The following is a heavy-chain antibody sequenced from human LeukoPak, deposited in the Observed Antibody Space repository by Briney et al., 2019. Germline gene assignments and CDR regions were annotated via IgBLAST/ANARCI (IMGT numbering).Heavy chain of an antibody. D-gene: IGHD3-3*01. CDR2: IVVGSGNT. CDR3: AATSVYYDFWSGYSGHYYYMDV. CDR1: GFTFTSSA. J-gene: IGHJ6*03. V-gene: IGHV1-58*02. Sequence: ASVKVSCKASGFTFTSSAMQWVRQVRGQRLEWIGWIVVGSGNTNYAQKFQERVTITRDMSTSTAYMELSSLRSEDTAVYYCAATSVYYDFWSGYSGHYYYMDVWGKGTTVTVSS.